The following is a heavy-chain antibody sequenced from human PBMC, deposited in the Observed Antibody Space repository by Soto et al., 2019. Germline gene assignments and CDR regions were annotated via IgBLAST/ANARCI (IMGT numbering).Heavy chain of an antibody. J-gene: IGHJ6*02. V-gene: IGHV3-9*01. D-gene: IGHD2-2*01. Sequence: PGGSLRLSCAASGFTFWIYAMHWVRQVPGKGLEWVSSINWNSVTMAYADSVRGRFTISRDNARNSLYLQMNSLKTEDTAVYYCTTEFYCISTSCYYYYYGMDVWGQGTTVTVSS. CDR1: GFTFWIYA. CDR2: INWNSVTM. CDR3: TTEFYCISTSCYYYYYGMDV.